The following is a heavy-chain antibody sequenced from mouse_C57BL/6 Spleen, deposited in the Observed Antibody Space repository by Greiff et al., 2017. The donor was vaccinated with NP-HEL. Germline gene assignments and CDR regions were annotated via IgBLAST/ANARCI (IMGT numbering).Heavy chain of an antibody. CDR2: ISSGGSYT. CDR3: AREDSSGYPFAY. J-gene: IGHJ3*01. D-gene: IGHD3-2*02. Sequence: EVMLVESGGDLVKPGGSLKLSCAASGFTFSSYGMSWVRQTPDKRLEWVATISSGGSYTYYPDSVKGRFTISRDNAKNTLYLQMSSLKTEDTAMYYCAREDSSGYPFAYWGQGTLVTVSA. CDR1: GFTFSSYG. V-gene: IGHV5-6*02.